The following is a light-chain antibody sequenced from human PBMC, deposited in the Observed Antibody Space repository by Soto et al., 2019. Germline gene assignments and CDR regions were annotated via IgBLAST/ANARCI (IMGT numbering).Light chain of an antibody. J-gene: IGLJ2*01. CDR3: SSYTRSRTQV. Sequence: QSALTQPASVSGSPGQSVTISCTGTSSDVGAYDYVSWYQHHPGKTPKLLIYVVSNRPSGVSDRFSGSKSGNTASLTISGLQDEDEADYYCSSYTRSRTQVFGGGTKLTVL. V-gene: IGLV2-14*03. CDR2: VVS. CDR1: SSDVGAYDY.